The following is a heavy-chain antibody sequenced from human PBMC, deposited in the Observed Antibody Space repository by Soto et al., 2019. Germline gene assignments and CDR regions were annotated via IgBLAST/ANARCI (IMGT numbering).Heavy chain of an antibody. D-gene: IGHD6-13*01. V-gene: IGHV4-34*01. J-gene: IGHJ6*02. CDR3: ARYSSSWYWGGVDYYYYGMDV. CDR2: INHSGST. Sequence: SETLSLTCAVYGGSFSGYYWSWIRQPPGKGLEWIGEINHSGSTNYNPSLKSRVTISVDTSKNQFSLKLSSVTDADTAVYYCARYSSSWYWGGVDYYYYGMDVWGQGTTVTVS. CDR1: GGSFSGYY.